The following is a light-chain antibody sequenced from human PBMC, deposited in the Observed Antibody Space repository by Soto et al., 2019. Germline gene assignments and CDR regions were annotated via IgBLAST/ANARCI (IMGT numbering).Light chain of an antibody. Sequence: DIVMTQSPDSLAVSLGERATINCKSSQSVLYSANNKNYLAWYQQKPGQPPKLLISWASNRESGVPERFSGSGSGTDFTLTISSLQAEDVAVYYCQQYFTIPEAFGPGTKVEIK. CDR3: QQYFTIPEA. J-gene: IGKJ1*01. CDR1: QSVLYSANNKNY. V-gene: IGKV4-1*01. CDR2: WAS.